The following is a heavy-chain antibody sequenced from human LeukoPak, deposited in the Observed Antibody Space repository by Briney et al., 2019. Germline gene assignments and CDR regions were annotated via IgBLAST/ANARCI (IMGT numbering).Heavy chain of an antibody. D-gene: IGHD2-21*02. CDR2: IKSKTDGGTT. CDR3: TTDLLAYCGGDCYYY. V-gene: IGHV3-15*01. CDR1: GFTFSNAW. J-gene: IGHJ4*02. Sequence: PGGSLRLSCEASGFTFSNAWMSWVRQAPGKGLEWVGRIKSKTDGGTTDYAAPVKGRFTISRDDSKNTLYLQMNSLKTEDTAVYYCTTDLLAYCGGDCYYYWGQGTLVTVSS.